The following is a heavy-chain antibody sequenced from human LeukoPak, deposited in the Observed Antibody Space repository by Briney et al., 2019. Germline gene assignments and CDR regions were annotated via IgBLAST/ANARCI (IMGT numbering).Heavy chain of an antibody. V-gene: IGHV1-8*01. CDR3: ARDCSGGSCYSDHFDY. CDR2: MNPNSGNT. J-gene: IGHJ4*02. CDR1: GYTFTSYD. Sequence: ASVKVSCKASGYTFTSYDINWVRQATGQGLEWMGWMNPNSGNTGYAQKFQGRVTMTGNTSISTAYMELSSLRSEDTAVYYCARDCSGGSCYSDHFDYWGQGILVTVSS. D-gene: IGHD2-15*01.